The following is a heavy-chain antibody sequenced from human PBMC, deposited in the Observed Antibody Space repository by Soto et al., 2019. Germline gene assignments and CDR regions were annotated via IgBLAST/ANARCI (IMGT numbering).Heavy chain of an antibody. V-gene: IGHV4-34*01. CDR1: GGSFSGYY. J-gene: IGHJ2*01. CDR3: ARESHDMLTGPPWVWYFDI. D-gene: IGHD3-9*01. CDR2: INDRGSI. Sequence: QVQLQQWGAGPLRPLETLSLTCGVSGGSFSGYYWAWIRQSPGKGLEWLGEINDRGSINYNPALKSGVSISVDTSKNHYSLNLRSVTAADTAVYYCARESHDMLTGPPWVWYFDIWGRGTLVTVSS.